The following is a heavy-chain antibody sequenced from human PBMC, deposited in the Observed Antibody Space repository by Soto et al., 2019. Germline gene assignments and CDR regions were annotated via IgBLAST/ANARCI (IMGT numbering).Heavy chain of an antibody. CDR1: GYTFTSYD. V-gene: IGHV1-8*01. CDR2: MNPNSGNT. D-gene: IGHD2-15*01. J-gene: IGHJ6*02. Sequence: GASVKVSCKASGYTFTSYDINWVRQATGQGLAWMGWMNPNSGNTGYAQKFQGRVTMTRNTSISTAYMELSSLRSEDTAVYYCARKYCSGGSCYSVYYYYGMDVWGQGTTVTVSS. CDR3: ARKYCSGGSCYSVYYYYGMDV.